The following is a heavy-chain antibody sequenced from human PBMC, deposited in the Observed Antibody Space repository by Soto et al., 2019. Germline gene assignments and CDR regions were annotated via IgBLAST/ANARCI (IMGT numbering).Heavy chain of an antibody. CDR1: GFSLSNAGLG. D-gene: IGHD6-13*01. CDR2: IFSNDEK. Sequence: QVTVKESGPVLVKPTETLTLTCTVSGFSLSNAGLGVSWIRQPPGKALEWLAHIFSNDEKSYSTSLKSRLTISKDTSKSQVVLITPNMDPVDTATYYCVSTYSSIWDWFDPWGQGTLVTVSS. V-gene: IGHV2-26*04. J-gene: IGHJ5*02. CDR3: VSTYSSIWDWFDP.